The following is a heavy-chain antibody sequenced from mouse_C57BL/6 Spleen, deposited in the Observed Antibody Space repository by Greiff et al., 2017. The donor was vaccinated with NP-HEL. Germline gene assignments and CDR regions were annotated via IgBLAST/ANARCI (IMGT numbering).Heavy chain of an antibody. D-gene: IGHD1-1*01. J-gene: IGHJ2*01. CDR2: IDPEDGDT. V-gene: IGHV14-1*01. CDR1: GFNIKDYY. CDR3: TTGDYGSSYPYYFDY. Sequence: EVQLQQSGAELVRPGASVKLSCTASGFNIKDYYMHWVKQRPEQGLEWIGRIDPEDGDTEYAPKFQGKATMTADTSSNTAYLPLSSLTSEDTAVYYCTTGDYGSSYPYYFDYWGQGTTLTVSS.